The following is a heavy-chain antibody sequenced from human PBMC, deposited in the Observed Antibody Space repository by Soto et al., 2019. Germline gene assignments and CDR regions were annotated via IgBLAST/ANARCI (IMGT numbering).Heavy chain of an antibody. CDR2: ISGRGSST. CDR1: GFTFSNYA. J-gene: IGHJ4*02. D-gene: IGHD3-22*01. CDR3: AREKYYYDKSGYYSSYLDS. Sequence: SGGSLRLSCGASGFTFSNYAMNWVRQAPGKGLEWVSGISGRGSSTYYADSVKGRFTISRDNSQNTIYLQMNSLRAEDTAVYYCAREKYYYDKSGYYSSYLDSWGQGTPVTVSS. V-gene: IGHV3-23*01.